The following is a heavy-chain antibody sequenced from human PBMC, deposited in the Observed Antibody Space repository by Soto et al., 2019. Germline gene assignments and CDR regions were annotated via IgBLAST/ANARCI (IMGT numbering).Heavy chain of an antibody. CDR3: ARDLEDYYDSSGYSFDY. J-gene: IGHJ4*02. V-gene: IGHV1-46*01. CDR1: GYTFTPHH. Sequence: ASVKVSCKASGYTFTPHHMHRVRQAPGQGPEWMGIFNPSDGSTNYAQKFQGRVTMTRDTSTSTVYMELSSLRSEDTAVYYCARDLEDYYDSSGYSFDYWGQGTLVTVSS. CDR2: FNPSDGST. D-gene: IGHD3-22*01.